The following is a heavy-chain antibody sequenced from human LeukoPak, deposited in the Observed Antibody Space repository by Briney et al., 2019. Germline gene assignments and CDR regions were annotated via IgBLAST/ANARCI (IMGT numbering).Heavy chain of an antibody. V-gene: IGHV3-30*01. Sequence: GGSLRLSCAASGFTFSNYAMHWVRQAPGKGLEWVAVISYDGRNEFYAGSVKGRFTISRDNSKNTLDLQMNSLRAEDTAVYYCAREGHWVVHGFYYYYMDVWGKGTTVTVSS. J-gene: IGHJ6*03. CDR1: GFTFSNYA. CDR3: AREGHWVVHGFYYYYMDV. CDR2: ISYDGRNE. D-gene: IGHD2-15*01.